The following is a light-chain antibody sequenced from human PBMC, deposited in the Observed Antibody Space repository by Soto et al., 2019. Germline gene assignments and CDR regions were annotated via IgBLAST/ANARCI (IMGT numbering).Light chain of an antibody. CDR1: QDISNY. V-gene: IGKV1-33*01. CDR3: QQYDNLLIT. J-gene: IGKJ5*01. Sequence: DIQMTQSPSSLSASVGDRVTITCQASQDISNYLNWYQQKPGKAPKLLIYDASNLETGVPSRFSGSGSGTDFTFTISSMQPEDIATYYCQQYDNLLITFGKGKRLEIK. CDR2: DAS.